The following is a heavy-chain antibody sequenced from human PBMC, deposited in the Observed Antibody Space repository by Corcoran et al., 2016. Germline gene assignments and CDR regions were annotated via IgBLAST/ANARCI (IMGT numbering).Heavy chain of an antibody. CDR2: INPNSGGT. CDR1: GYTFTGYY. CDR3: ARAGSYCSGGSCYSN. D-gene: IGHD2-15*01. J-gene: IGHJ4*02. V-gene: IGHV1-2*02. Sequence: QVQLVQSGAEVKKPGASVKVSCKASGYTFTGYYMHWVRQAPGQGLEWMGWINPNSGGTNYAQKFQGRVTMTWDTSISTAYMELSRLRSDDTAVYYCARAGSYCSGGSCYSNWGQGTLVTVSS.